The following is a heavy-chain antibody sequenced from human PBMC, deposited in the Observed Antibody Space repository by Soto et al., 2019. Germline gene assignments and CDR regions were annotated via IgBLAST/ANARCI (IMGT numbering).Heavy chain of an antibody. CDR3: AKDLSYGLDY. J-gene: IGHJ4*02. Sequence: QVQLVESGGGVVQPGRSLRLSCAASGFTFSSYAMHWVRQAPGKGLEWVAVISYDGSNKYYADSVKGRFTISRDNSKNTLYLQMNSLRAEDTAVYYCAKDLSYGLDYWGQGTLVTVSS. CDR2: ISYDGSNK. CDR1: GFTFSSYA. D-gene: IGHD5-18*01. V-gene: IGHV3-30*04.